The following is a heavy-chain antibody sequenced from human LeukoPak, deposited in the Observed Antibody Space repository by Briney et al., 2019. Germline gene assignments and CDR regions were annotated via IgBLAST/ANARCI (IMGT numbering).Heavy chain of an antibody. D-gene: IGHD6-19*01. CDR1: GYTFTGYY. CDR2: INPNSGGT. J-gene: IGHJ4*02. CDR3: ARGLYWGAVAGAENFDY. V-gene: IGHV1-2*06. Sequence: ASVKVSCKASGYTFTGYYMHWVRQAPGQGLEWMGRINPNSGGTNYAQKFQGRVTMTRDTSISTAYMELSRLRSDDTAVYYCARGLYWGAVAGAENFDYWGQGTLVTVSS.